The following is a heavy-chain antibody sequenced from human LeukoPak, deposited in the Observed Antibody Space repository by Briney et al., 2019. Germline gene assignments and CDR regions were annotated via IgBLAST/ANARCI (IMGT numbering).Heavy chain of an antibody. J-gene: IGHJ4*02. CDR2: ISYDGNNK. Sequence: GGSLRLSCAASGFTFSSYGIHWVRQAPGKGLEWVAVISYDGNNKYYGDSVKGRFTISRDTSKSTLYLQMNSLRAEDTAVYYCAKDSQRGDPGILNYWGQGTLVTVSS. CDR3: AKDSQRGDPGILNY. CDR1: GFTFSSYG. D-gene: IGHD3-9*01. V-gene: IGHV3-30*18.